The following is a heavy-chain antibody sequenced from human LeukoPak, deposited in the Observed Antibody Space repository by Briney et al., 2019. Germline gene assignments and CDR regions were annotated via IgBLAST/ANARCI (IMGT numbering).Heavy chain of an antibody. V-gene: IGHV4-59*08. CDR3: ARRPLDYDSSGYFDY. CDR2: IYYSGST. D-gene: IGHD3-22*01. Sequence: SETLSLTCTVSGGSISSYYWSWIRQPPGKGLEWIGYIYYSGSTNYNPSLKSRVTLSIETPKNQFSLELTSVTAADTAVYYCARRPLDYDSSGYFDYWGQGTLVTVSS. J-gene: IGHJ4*02. CDR1: GGSISSYY.